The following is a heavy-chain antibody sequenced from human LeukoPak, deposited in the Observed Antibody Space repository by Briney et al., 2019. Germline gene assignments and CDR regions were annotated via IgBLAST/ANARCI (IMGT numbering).Heavy chain of an antibody. D-gene: IGHD6-13*01. J-gene: IGHJ3*02. CDR2: VYSDGGA. V-gene: IGHV3-66*01. Sequence: QPGGSLRLSCAASGFTVSNHYMIWVRQAPGKGLEWVSVVYSDGGAYYADSVKGRFTITRDNSWNTLYLQMNSLRAEDTAVYYCARGTSWQQRAFDIWGQGTVVTVS. CDR3: ARGTSWQQRAFDI. CDR1: GFTVSNHY.